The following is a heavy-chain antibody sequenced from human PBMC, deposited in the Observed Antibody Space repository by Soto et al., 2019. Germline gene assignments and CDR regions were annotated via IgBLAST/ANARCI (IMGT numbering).Heavy chain of an antibody. Sequence: GASVKVSCKVSGYSLLALSMHWVRQAPGKGLEWMGRFDPEDGETIYAQKFQGRITMTEDTSTDTAHMELTSLRSEDTAVYYCATAGIVVNSQPQLGYWGHGVLVTVSS. CDR1: GYSLLALS. D-gene: IGHD1-26*01. V-gene: IGHV1-24*01. CDR3: ATAGIVVNSQPQLGY. CDR2: FDPEDGET. J-gene: IGHJ4*01.